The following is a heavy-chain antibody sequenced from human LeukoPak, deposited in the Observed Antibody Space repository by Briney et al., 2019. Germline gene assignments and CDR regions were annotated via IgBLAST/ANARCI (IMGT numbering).Heavy chain of an antibody. V-gene: IGHV3-9*01. CDR1: GFTFDDYA. CDR3: ARDATMVPLYYYYYMDV. CDR2: ISWNSASI. D-gene: IGHD3-10*01. J-gene: IGHJ6*03. Sequence: PGGSLTLSCAASGFTFDDYAIHWVRHAPGKGLEWVSVISWNSASIAYADSVKGRFTISRDNAKNSLYLQMNSLRAEDTAVYYCARDATMVPLYYYYYMDVWGKGTTVTVSS.